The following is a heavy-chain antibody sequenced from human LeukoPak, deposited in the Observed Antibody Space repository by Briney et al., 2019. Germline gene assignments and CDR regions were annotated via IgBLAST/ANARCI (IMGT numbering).Heavy chain of an antibody. CDR1: GFTFSSYA. D-gene: IGHD3-10*01. V-gene: IGHV3-23*01. CDR3: AKEIYAYGSRGFDF. CDR2: VSGSGDYT. Sequence: PGGSLRLSCAASGFTFSSYAMSWVRQAPGKGLEWVSGVSGSGDYTYYADSVKGRFTVSRDNSKNTLYLQLNSLRVEDTAVYFCAKEIYAYGSRGFDFWGQGTLVTVSS. J-gene: IGHJ4*02.